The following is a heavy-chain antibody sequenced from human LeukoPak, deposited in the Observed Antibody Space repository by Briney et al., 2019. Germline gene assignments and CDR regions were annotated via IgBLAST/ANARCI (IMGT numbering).Heavy chain of an antibody. J-gene: IGHJ4*02. V-gene: IGHV4-38-2*02. CDR2: IYHSGST. Sequence: PSETLSLTCTVSGYSISSGYYWGWIRQPPGKGLEWIGSIYHSGSTYYNPSLKSRVTISVDASKNQFSLKLSSVTAADTAVYYCARTTRPNYYDSSGYSHWGQGTLVTVSS. D-gene: IGHD3-22*01. CDR1: GYSISSGYY. CDR3: ARTTRPNYYDSSGYSH.